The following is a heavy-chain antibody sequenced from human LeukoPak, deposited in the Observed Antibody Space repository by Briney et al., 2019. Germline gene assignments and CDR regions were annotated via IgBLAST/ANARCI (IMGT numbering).Heavy chain of an antibody. CDR2: IDWDDDK. Sequence: SGPTLVKPTQTLTLTCTFSGFSLSTSGVGVGWIRQPPGKALEWLALIDWDDDKYYSTSLKTRLTISKDTSKNQVVLTMTNMDPVDTATYYCARMTIFGVVDGMDVWGQGTTVTVSS. CDR1: GFSLSTSGVG. J-gene: IGHJ6*02. D-gene: IGHD3-3*01. V-gene: IGHV2-70*01. CDR3: ARMTIFGVVDGMDV.